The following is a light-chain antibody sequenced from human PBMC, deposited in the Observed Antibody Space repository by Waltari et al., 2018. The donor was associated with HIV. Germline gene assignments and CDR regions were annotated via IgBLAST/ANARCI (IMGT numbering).Light chain of an antibody. CDR2: GAS. J-gene: IGKJ5*01. CDR1: PSVSSY. CDR3: QQRSNWPIT. V-gene: IGKV3-11*01. Sequence: EIVLTQSPATLSLSPGEIATLSCRASPSVSSYLAWYQQTPGQAPRLLIYGASSRATGIPARFSGSGSGTDFTLTISSLEPGDFAVYYCQQRSNWPITFGQGTRLEIK.